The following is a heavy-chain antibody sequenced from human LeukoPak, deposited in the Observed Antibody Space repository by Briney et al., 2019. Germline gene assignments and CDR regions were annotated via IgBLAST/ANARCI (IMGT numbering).Heavy chain of an antibody. CDR2: ISSSSSYI. CDR3: ARDAEMATISSYFDY. D-gene: IGHD5-24*01. Sequence: VGSLRLSCAASGFTFSSYSMNWVRQAPGKGLEWVSSISSSSSYIYYADSVKGRFTISRDNAKNSLYLQMNSLRAEDTAVYYCARDAEMATISSYFDYWGQGTLVTVSS. CDR1: GFTFSSYS. V-gene: IGHV3-21*01. J-gene: IGHJ4*02.